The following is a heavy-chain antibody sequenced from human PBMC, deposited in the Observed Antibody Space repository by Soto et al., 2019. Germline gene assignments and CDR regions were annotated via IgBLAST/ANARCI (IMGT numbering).Heavy chain of an antibody. CDR1: GGSISSGGYY. V-gene: IGHV4-31*03. Sequence: QVQLQESGPGLVKPSQTLSLTCTVSGGSISSGGYYWSWIRQHPGKGLEWIGYIYYSGSTYYNPSLKSRVTISVDTSKNQFSLKLSSVTAADSAVYYCTRGLSNPGWFDPWGQGTLVTVSS. D-gene: IGHD4-4*01. J-gene: IGHJ5*02. CDR3: TRGLSNPGWFDP. CDR2: IYYSGST.